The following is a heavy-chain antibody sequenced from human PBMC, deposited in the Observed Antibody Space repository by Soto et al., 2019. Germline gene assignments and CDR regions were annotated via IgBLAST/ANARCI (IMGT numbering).Heavy chain of an antibody. CDR1: GYTFTGYY. D-gene: IGHD1-7*01. V-gene: IGHV1-2*02. J-gene: IGHJ4*02. Sequence: QLQLVQSGAEVKKSGASVNVSCKASGYTFTGYYIHWVRQAPGQGIEWMGEISPNSGGTKYAQKFQGRVTMTSDTSISPVCMELSNLRPDDTAVYYCGRGRSGELVVFYWGQGTLVTV. CDR2: ISPNSGGT. CDR3: GRGRSGELVVFY.